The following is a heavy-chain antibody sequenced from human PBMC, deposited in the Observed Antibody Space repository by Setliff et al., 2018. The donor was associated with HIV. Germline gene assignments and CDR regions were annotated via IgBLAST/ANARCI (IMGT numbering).Heavy chain of an antibody. D-gene: IGHD6-19*01. CDR3: VRGYRSAWNSWFDV. CDR1: GYTFTTYY. Sequence: ASVKVSCKASGYTFTTYYIHWVRQAPGQGLEWMGILNPSEGTTSFAQKFQGRVTMTRDTSTSTVYMDLSSLRADDTAVYYCVRGYRSAWNSWFDVWGQGTRVTVSS. J-gene: IGHJ5*02. CDR2: LNPSEGTT. V-gene: IGHV1-46*01.